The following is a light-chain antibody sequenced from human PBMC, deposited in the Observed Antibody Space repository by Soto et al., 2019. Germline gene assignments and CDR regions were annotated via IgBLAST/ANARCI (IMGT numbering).Light chain of an antibody. CDR1: SSNVGIYDY. Sequence: QSALTQPPSASGSPGQSVTISCTGTSSNVGIYDYVSWYQQHPGKAPKLMIYEVTKRPSGVPDRFSGSKSGNTASLTVSGLQAEDEADYYCSSYAGNNKGVFGTGTKVTVL. CDR2: EVT. J-gene: IGLJ1*01. CDR3: SSYAGNNKGV. V-gene: IGLV2-8*01.